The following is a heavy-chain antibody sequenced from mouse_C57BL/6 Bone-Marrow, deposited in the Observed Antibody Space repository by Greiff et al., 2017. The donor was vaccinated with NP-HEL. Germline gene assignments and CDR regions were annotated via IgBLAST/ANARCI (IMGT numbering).Heavy chain of an antibody. CDR1: GYTFTSYW. Sequence: QVQLQQSGAELVKPGASVKLSCKASGYTFTSYWMHWVKQRPGQGLEWIGMIHPNSGSTNYNEKFKSKATLTVDKSSSTAYMQLSSLTSEDSAVYYGGRVYDGYWYFDVWGTGTTVTVSS. V-gene: IGHV1-64*01. D-gene: IGHD2-3*01. J-gene: IGHJ1*03. CDR2: IHPNSGST. CDR3: GRVYDGYWYFDV.